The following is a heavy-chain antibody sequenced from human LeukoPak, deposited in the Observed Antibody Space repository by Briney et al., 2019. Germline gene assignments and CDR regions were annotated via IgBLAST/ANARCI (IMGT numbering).Heavy chain of an antibody. CDR2: IHYSGNT. CDR3: ASTHSVEMANAFDI. CDR1: GGSISSSPCY. J-gene: IGHJ3*02. V-gene: IGHV4-39*07. Sequence: SETLSLTCTVSGGSISSSPCYWDWIRQPPGKGLEWIGAIHYSGNTNYNPSLKSRVTISVDTSKNQFSLKLSSVTAADTAVYYCASTHSVEMANAFDIWGQGTMVTVSS. D-gene: IGHD5-24*01.